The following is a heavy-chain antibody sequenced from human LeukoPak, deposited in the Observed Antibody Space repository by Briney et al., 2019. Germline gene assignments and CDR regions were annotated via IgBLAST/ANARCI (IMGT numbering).Heavy chain of an antibody. Sequence: GRSPRLSCAASGFTFSTYWMSWVRQAPGKGPEWVANIKRDGSEKDYVGSVRGRFTISRDNAKNSLYLQMDSLRVEDTAIYYCARGSSGWNADHWGQGTLVTVSS. CDR1: GFTFSTYW. CDR2: IKRDGSEK. D-gene: IGHD6-19*01. V-gene: IGHV3-7*01. J-gene: IGHJ5*02. CDR3: ARGSSGWNADH.